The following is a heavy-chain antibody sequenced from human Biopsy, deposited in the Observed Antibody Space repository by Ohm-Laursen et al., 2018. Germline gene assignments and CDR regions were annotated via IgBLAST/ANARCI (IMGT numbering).Heavy chain of an antibody. J-gene: IGHJ4*02. V-gene: IGHV3-7*01. CDR3: VRGSEFEGSNWPVDY. CDR2: IKQDGSEK. D-gene: IGHD6-13*01. CDR1: GFTFRNYW. Sequence: SLRLSCSASGFTFRNYWMTWVRQAPKKGLEWVANIKQDGSEKYSVDSVKGRFTISRDNAKNSLYLQMNSLRAEDTAVYYCVRGSEFEGSNWPVDYWGQGTLVTVSS.